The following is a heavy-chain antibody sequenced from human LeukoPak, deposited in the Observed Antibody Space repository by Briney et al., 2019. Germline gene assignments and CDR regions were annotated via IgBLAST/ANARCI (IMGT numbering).Heavy chain of an antibody. V-gene: IGHV1-2*06. J-gene: IGHJ4*02. D-gene: IGHD6-19*01. Sequence: GASVKVSCKASGYTFTGYYMHWVRQAPGQGLEWMGRINPNSGGTNYAQKFQGRVTMTRDTSISTAYMELSRLRSDDTAVYYCARVKNSGWSDFDYWGQGTLDTVSS. CDR1: GYTFTGYY. CDR2: INPNSGGT. CDR3: ARVKNSGWSDFDY.